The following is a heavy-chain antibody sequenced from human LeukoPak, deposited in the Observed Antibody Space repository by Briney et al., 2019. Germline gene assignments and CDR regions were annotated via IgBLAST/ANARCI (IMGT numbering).Heavy chain of an antibody. CDR1: GFTFSSYG. CDR2: INNSGGST. D-gene: IGHD2-15*01. J-gene: IGHJ2*01. CDR3: ARDWPGISLHFDL. Sequence: GGSLRLSCAASGFTFSSYGMSWVRQAPGKGLEWVSSINNSGGSTYYADSVKGRFTISRDNSKNTLSLQMNSLRAEDTAVYYCARDWPGISLHFDLWGRGTLITVSS. V-gene: IGHV3-23*01.